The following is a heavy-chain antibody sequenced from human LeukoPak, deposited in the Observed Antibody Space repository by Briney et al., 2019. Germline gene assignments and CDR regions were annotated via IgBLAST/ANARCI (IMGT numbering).Heavy chain of an antibody. Sequence: GGSLRLSCAASGFTFSSFGIHWVRQAPGKGLEWVAFIQHDGTKTYYEDSVKGRFTISRDNAKNSLYLQMNSLRAEDTALYYCARVYVVVGATQDAFDIWGQGTMVTVSS. J-gene: IGHJ3*02. CDR2: IQHDGTKT. D-gene: IGHD1-26*01. CDR3: ARVYVVVGATQDAFDI. CDR1: GFTFSSFG. V-gene: IGHV3-30*02.